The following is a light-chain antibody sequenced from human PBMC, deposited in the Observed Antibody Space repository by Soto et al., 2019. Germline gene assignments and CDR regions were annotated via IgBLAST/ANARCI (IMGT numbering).Light chain of an antibody. CDR3: QQYNSYS. Sequence: DIQMTQSPSTLSASVGDRVTITCRASQSISSWLAWYQQKPGKAPKLLIYDASSLESGVPSRFSGSGSGTEFTHTISSLQPDDFATYYCQQYNSYSFGGGTKVDIK. CDR1: QSISSW. CDR2: DAS. J-gene: IGKJ4*01. V-gene: IGKV1-5*01.